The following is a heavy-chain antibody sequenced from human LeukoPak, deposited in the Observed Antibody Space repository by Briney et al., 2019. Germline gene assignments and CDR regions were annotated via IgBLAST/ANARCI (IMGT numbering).Heavy chain of an antibody. CDR3: ARVPVGYDFWSGYYTENNWFDP. J-gene: IGHJ5*02. D-gene: IGHD3-3*01. CDR1: GGTFSSYA. CDR2: IIPILGIA. Sequence: RASVKVSCKASGGTFSSYAISWVRQAPGQGLEWMGRIIPILGIANYAQKFQGRVTITADKSTSTAYMELSSLRSEDTAVYYCARVPVGYDFWSGYYTENNWFDPWGQGTLATVSS. V-gene: IGHV1-69*04.